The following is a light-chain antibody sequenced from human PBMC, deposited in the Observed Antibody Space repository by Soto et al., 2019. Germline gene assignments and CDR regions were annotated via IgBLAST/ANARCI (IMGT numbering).Light chain of an antibody. CDR2: WAS. Sequence: DIVMTQSPDSLAVSLGERATINCKSSQSVLSSSDRRNYLAWYQQKPGQPPKLLIFWASTRESGVPDRFSGRGSETAYPLTISSLQAEDVAVYYCQQYYAPPLTFGQGTKLEIK. CDR1: QSVLSSSDRRNY. CDR3: QQYYAPPLT. V-gene: IGKV4-1*01. J-gene: IGKJ2*01.